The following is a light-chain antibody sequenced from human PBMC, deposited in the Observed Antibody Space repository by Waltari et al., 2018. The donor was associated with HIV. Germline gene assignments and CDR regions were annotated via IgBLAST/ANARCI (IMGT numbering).Light chain of an antibody. CDR3: HSYDSSLDGWV. Sequence: QSVLTQPPSVSGAPGQRVPISCTGTTSNIGPDFHVNCYQQLPGPAPKLLIYGYNNRPSGVPDRFAGSKSGTSASLAISGLQAEDEADYYCHSYDSSLDGWVFGGGTKLTVL. CDR2: GYN. V-gene: IGLV1-40*01. CDR1: TSNIGPDFH. J-gene: IGLJ3*02.